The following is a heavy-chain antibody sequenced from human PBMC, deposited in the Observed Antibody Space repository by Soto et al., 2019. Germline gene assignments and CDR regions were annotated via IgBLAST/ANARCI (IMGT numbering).Heavy chain of an antibody. CDR2: IYYTGTT. J-gene: IGHJ4*02. Sequence: PSETLSLTCTVSGGFLSDFFWSWIRQTPGKGLEWIGHIYYTGTTTYNPSLNSRVTISADTSKNLFSLRLNSVTAADTAVYYCAREERLRGSYWNLDYWGQGTLVTVSS. D-gene: IGHD1-26*01. CDR3: AREERLRGSYWNLDY. CDR1: GGFLSDFF. V-gene: IGHV4-59*01.